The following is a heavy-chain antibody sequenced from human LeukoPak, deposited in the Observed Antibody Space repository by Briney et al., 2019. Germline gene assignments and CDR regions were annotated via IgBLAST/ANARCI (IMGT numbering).Heavy chain of an antibody. J-gene: IGHJ4*02. CDR2: IYTSGST. CDR3: AREIAARPDY. CDR1: GGSISSGSYY. Sequence: SETLSLTCTVSGGSISSGSYYWSWIRQPAGKGLEWIGRIYTSGSTNYNPSLKSRVTISVDTSKNQFSLKLSSVTAADTAVYYRAREIAARPDYWGQGTLVTVSS. V-gene: IGHV4-61*02. D-gene: IGHD6-6*01.